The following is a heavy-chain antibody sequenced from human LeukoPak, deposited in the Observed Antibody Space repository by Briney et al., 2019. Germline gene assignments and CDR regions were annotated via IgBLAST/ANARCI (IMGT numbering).Heavy chain of an antibody. V-gene: IGHV4-59*01. CDR1: GGSISSYY. D-gene: IGHD6-13*01. CDR2: IYYSGST. J-gene: IGHJ5*02. CDR3: ARHPAAVMSWFDP. Sequence: SETLSLTCTVSGGSISSYYWSWIRQPPGKGLEWIGYIYYSGSTNYNPSLKSRVTISVDTSKNQFSLKLSSVTAADTAVYYCARHPAAVMSWFDPWGQGTLVTVSS.